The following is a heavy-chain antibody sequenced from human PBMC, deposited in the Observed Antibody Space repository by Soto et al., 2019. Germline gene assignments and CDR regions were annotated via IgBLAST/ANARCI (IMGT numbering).Heavy chain of an antibody. CDR1: GGTFSTYA. D-gene: IGHD5-12*01. CDR3: GSGIHLSLRRISNAYSG. V-gene: IGHV1-69*12. J-gene: IGHJ4*02. Sequence: QVQLVQSGAEVKKPESSVKVSCKAPGGTFSTYAISWVRQAPGQGLEWMGGIIPMFGTANYAQRFQDRVTITADESTNTLYMELSSLRSEDTAVYFCGSGIHLSLRRISNAYSGWGQGTRVTVSS. CDR2: IIPMFGTA.